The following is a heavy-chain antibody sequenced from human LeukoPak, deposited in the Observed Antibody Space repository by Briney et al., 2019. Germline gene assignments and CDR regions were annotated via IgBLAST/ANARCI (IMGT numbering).Heavy chain of an antibody. D-gene: IGHD1-26*01. V-gene: IGHV3-30-3*02. CDR3: AKTANSWEPLDAFDI. Sequence: GGSLRLSCAASGFTFSSCAMSWVRQAPGKGLEWVAVISYDGSNKYYADSVKGRFTISRDNSKNTLYLQMNSLRAEDTAVYYCAKTANSWEPLDAFDIWGQGTMVTVSS. CDR2: ISYDGSNK. J-gene: IGHJ3*02. CDR1: GFTFSSCA.